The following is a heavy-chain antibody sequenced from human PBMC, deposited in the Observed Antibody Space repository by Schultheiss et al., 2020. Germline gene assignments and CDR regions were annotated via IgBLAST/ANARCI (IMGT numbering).Heavy chain of an antibody. CDR1: GASISTYY. CDR3: ASMLTGSADY. D-gene: IGHD1-26*01. J-gene: IGHJ4*02. CDR2: IYYTGST. Sequence: SQTLSLTCTVSGASISTYYWTWIRQPPGKGLEWIGFIYYTGSTSYNPSLKSRVTMSVDASKTQFSLKLSYVTAADTAVYYCASMLTGSADYWGQGTLVTVSS. V-gene: IGHV4-59*01.